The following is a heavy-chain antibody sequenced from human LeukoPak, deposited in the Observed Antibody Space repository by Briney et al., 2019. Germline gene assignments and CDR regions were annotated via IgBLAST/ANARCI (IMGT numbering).Heavy chain of an antibody. CDR2: IYSGGST. CDR1: GFTVSSNY. V-gene: IGHV3-53*01. J-gene: IGHJ4*02. D-gene: IGHD6-13*01. CDR3: ARSPLGQQLALDY. Sequence: GGSLRLSCAASGFTVSSNYMSWVRQAPGKGLEWVSVIYSGGSTYYADSVKGRFTISRDNSKNTLYLQMNSLRAEDTAVYYCARSPLGQQLALDYWGQGTLVTVSS.